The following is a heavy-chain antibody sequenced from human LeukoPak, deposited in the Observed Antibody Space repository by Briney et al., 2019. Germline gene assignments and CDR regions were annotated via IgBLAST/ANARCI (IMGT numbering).Heavy chain of an antibody. Sequence: PGESLRLSCAASGFTFSTYSLNWVRQAPGKGLEWVSSISSSSSYIYYADSVKGRFTISRDNAKNSLYLQMNSLRAEDTAVYYCAVVATIFWPDCWGQGTLVTVSS. J-gene: IGHJ4*02. D-gene: IGHD5-12*01. CDR3: AVVATIFWPDC. CDR1: GFTFSTYS. V-gene: IGHV3-21*01. CDR2: ISSSSSYI.